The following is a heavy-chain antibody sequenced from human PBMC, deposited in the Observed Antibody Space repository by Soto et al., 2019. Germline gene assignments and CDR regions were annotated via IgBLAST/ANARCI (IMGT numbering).Heavy chain of an antibody. V-gene: IGHV3-9*01. CDR2: ILWNRGSI. CDR1: GSSYAEYG. D-gene: IGHD2-21*02. Sequence: GGSLRLSCVVSGSSYAEYGRHWVRQVPGKAPEWVSGILWNRGSIGYADSVRGRFTISRDYAKDSLDLQMNSLRPEDTAVYYFVKDLGVVTADLGYWGQGVLVTVSS. CDR3: VKDLGVVTADLGY. J-gene: IGHJ4*02.